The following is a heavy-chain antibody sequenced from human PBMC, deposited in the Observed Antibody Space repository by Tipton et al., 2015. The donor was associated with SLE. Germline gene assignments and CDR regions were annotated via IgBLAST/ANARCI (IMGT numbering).Heavy chain of an antibody. CDR1: GGSISGSSYY. J-gene: IGHJ4*02. D-gene: IGHD3-22*01. CDR3: ARLSTDYADRSGYGYFDH. V-gene: IGHV4-39*02. Sequence: TLSLTCTVSGGSISGSSYYWGWIRQPPGKGLEWIGNIYHTGTTYYIPSLKSRVTISIDTSKNNFSLKMTAVTAADTAVYYCARLSTDYADRSGYGYFDHWGQGTLVTVSS. CDR2: IYHTGTT.